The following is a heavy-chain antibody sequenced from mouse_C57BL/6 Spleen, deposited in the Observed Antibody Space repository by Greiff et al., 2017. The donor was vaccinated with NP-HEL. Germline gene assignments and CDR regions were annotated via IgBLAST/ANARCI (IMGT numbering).Heavy chain of an antibody. CDR3: AREGRAEGLEGLDY. Sequence: QVQLQQSGAELVRPGASVKLSCKASGYTFTDYYINWVKQRPGQGLEWIARIYPGSGNTYYNEKFKGKATLTAEKSSSTAYMQLSSLTSEDSAVYFCAREGRAEGLEGLDYWGQGTTLTVSS. V-gene: IGHV1-76*01. CDR1: GYTFTDYY. J-gene: IGHJ2*01. D-gene: IGHD2-4*01. CDR2: IYPGSGNT.